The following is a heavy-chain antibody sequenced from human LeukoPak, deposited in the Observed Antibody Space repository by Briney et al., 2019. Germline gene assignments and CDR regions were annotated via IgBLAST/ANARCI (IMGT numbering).Heavy chain of an antibody. CDR1: GFTFSSYS. CDR3: ARDPGVAEYFQH. J-gene: IGHJ1*01. Sequence: GGSLRLSSAASGFTFSSYSMNWVRQAPGKGLEWVSSISSSSSYIYYADSVKGRFTISRDNAKNSLYLQMNSLRAEDTAVYYCARDPGVAEYFQHWGQGTLVTVSS. CDR2: ISSSSSYI. V-gene: IGHV3-21*01.